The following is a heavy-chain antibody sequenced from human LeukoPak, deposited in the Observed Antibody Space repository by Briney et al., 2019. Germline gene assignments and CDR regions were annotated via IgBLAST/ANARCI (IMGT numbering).Heavy chain of an antibody. V-gene: IGHV3-33*01. CDR1: GFTFSSYG. CDR2: IWYDGSNK. J-gene: IGHJ3*02. Sequence: GGSLRLSCAVSGFTFSSYGMHWVRQAPGKGLEWVAVIWYDGSNKYYADSVKGRFTISRDNSKNTLYLQMNSLRAEDTAVYYCARAIYCSGGSCDAFDIWGQGTMVTVSS. D-gene: IGHD2-15*01. CDR3: ARAIYCSGGSCDAFDI.